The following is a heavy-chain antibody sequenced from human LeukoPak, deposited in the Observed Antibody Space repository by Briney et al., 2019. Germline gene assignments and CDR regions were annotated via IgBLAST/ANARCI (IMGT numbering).Heavy chain of an antibody. CDR1: GGSISSYY. V-gene: IGHV4-59*01. CDR2: IYYSGST. Sequence: TSETLSLTCTVSGGSISSYYWSWIRQPPGKGLEWSGYIYYSGSTNYNPSLKSRVTISVDTSKNQFSLKLSSVTAADTAVYYCARNEGDSSSWYRQVYYFDYWGQGTLVTVSS. CDR3: ARNEGDSSSWYRQVYYFDY. D-gene: IGHD6-13*01. J-gene: IGHJ4*02.